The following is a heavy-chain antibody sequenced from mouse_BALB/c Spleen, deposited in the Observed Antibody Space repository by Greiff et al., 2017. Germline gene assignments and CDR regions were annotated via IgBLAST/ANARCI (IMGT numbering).Heavy chain of an antibody. CDR3: ARITTVSHYFDY. CDR1: GFTFSDYG. Sequence: DVKLVESGGGLVQPGGSRKLSCAASGFTFSDYGMAWVRQAPGKGPEWVAFISNLAYSIYYADTVTGRFTISRENAKNTLYLEMSSLRSEDTAMYYCARITTVSHYFDYWGQGTTLTVSS. CDR2: ISNLAYSI. D-gene: IGHD1-1*01. J-gene: IGHJ2*01. V-gene: IGHV5-15*02.